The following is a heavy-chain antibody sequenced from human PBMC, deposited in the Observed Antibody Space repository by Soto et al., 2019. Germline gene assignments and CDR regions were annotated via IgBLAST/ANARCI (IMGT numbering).Heavy chain of an antibody. D-gene: IGHD3-10*01. J-gene: IGHJ3*02. CDR3: ARDSAYGDAFDI. CDR1: GGSITNYY. V-gene: IGHV4-59*01. CDR2: IYSGGST. Sequence: SETLSLTCTVSGGSITNYYWSWIRQPPGKGLEWIGYIYSGGSTNYNPSLKSRVTISVDTSKNQFSLNLTSVTAAATAVYHCARDSAYGDAFDIWGQGTMVTV.